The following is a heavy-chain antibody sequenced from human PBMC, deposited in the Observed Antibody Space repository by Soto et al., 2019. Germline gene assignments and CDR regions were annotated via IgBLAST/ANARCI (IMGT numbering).Heavy chain of an antibody. CDR3: KRHPPVDSH. D-gene: IGHD3-22*01. Sequence: GGYLRLSCAASGFTVSNNYMSWVRQAPGKGLEWVSLIYSGGNTLYADSVRGRFTISRDGSKNTLYLQMNSLRAEDTAVYYCKRHPPVDSHCGQGTLVTVSS. J-gene: IGHJ1*01. CDR1: GFTVSNNY. V-gene: IGHV3-53*01. CDR2: IYSGGNT.